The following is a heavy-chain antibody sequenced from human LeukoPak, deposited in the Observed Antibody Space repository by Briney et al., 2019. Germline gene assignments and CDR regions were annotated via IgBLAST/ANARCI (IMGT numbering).Heavy chain of an antibody. J-gene: IGHJ5*02. D-gene: IGHD3-22*01. V-gene: IGHV4-34*01. Sequence: PSETLSLTCAVYGGSFSGYYWSWIRQPPGKGLDCIGEINHSGSTNYNPSLQSPVPRSVGTSKYPFSLKMSSVNAADPAVYYCARGNRCYYGFWPRGPGTPVTV. CDR1: GGSFSGYY. CDR3: ARGNRCYYGFWP. CDR2: INHSGST.